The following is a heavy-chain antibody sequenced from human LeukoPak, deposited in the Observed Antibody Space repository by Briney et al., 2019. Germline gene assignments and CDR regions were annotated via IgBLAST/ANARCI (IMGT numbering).Heavy chain of an antibody. J-gene: IGHJ4*02. CDR2: ISGGST. CDR1: GFTVSSNE. V-gene: IGHV3-38-3*01. D-gene: IGHD3-22*01. CDR3: ARQHYYYDSSGYYYLHFDY. Sequence: GGSLRLSCEASGFTVSSNEMSWVRQAPGKGLEWVSSISGGSTYYADSRKGRFTISRDNSKNTLHLQMNSLRAEDTAVYYCARQHYYYDSSGYYYLHFDYWGQGTLVTVSS.